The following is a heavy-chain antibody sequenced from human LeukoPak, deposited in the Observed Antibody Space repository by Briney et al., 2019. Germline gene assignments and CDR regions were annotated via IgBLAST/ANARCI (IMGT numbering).Heavy chain of an antibody. V-gene: IGHV5-51*01. D-gene: IGHD5-18*01. Sequence: GESLKISCKGSGYSFTSYWRGWVRQMPGKGREWMGIIYPGDSDTRYSASFQGQVTISADKSISTAYLQWSSLKASDTAMYYCARATERGYSYGYYGAFDIWGQGTMVTVSS. CDR3: ARATERGYSYGYYGAFDI. CDR2: IYPGDSDT. J-gene: IGHJ3*02. CDR1: GYSFTSYW.